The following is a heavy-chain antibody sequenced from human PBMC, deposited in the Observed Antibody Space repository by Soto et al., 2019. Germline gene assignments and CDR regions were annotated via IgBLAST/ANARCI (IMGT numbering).Heavy chain of an antibody. D-gene: IGHD3-10*01. CDR2: IYYSGST. CDR1: GGSISSYY. V-gene: IGHV4-59*01. Sequence: SETLSLTCTVSGGSISSYYWSWIRQPPGKGLEWIGYIYYSGSTNYNPSLKSRVTISVDTSKNQFSLKLSSVTAADTAVYYCARNPITMVRGTKYNWFDPWGQGTLVTVSS. CDR3: ARNPITMVRGTKYNWFDP. J-gene: IGHJ5*02.